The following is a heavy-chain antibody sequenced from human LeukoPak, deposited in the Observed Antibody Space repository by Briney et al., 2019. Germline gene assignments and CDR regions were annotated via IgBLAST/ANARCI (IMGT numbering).Heavy chain of an antibody. CDR1: GGSFSGYY. CDR2: INHSGST. Sequence: SETLSLTCAVYGGSFSGYYWSWIRQPPGKGLEWIGEINHSGSTNYNPSLKSRVTISVDTSKNQFSLKLSSVTAADTAVYHCARGLHDYWGQGTLVTVSS. J-gene: IGHJ4*02. CDR3: ARGLHDY. V-gene: IGHV4-34*01.